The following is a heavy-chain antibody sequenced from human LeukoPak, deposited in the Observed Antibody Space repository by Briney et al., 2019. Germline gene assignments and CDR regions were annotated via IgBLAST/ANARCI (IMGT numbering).Heavy chain of an antibody. D-gene: IGHD5-24*01. V-gene: IGHV1-69*01. CDR1: GGTFSSYA. CDR2: IIPIFGTA. CDR3: ARTGWLQSDPFDS. Sequence: ASVKVSCKASGGTFSSYAISWVRQAPGQGLEWMGGIIPIFGTANYAQKFQGRVTITADESTSTAYMELRSLISADTAVYYCARTGWLQSDPFDSWGQGTLVAVSS. J-gene: IGHJ4*02.